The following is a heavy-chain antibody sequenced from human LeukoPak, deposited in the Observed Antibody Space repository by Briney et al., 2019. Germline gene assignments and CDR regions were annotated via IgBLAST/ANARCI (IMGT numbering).Heavy chain of an antibody. CDR2: IDEGGSNA. CDR3: IRDEALWRLDY. D-gene: IGHD2-21*01. Sequence: GGSLRLSCAASGFAFSNHWMHWVRQAPGKGLVWVSRIDEGGSNAMYADSVKGRFSVSRDNAKNTVNLQMNSLRAEDTGVYYCIRDEALWRLDYWGQGTLVTVSS. CDR1: GFAFSNHW. J-gene: IGHJ4*02. V-gene: IGHV3-74*03.